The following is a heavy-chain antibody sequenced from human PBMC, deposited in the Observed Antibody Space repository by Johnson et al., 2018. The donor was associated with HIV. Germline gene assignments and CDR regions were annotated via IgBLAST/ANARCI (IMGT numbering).Heavy chain of an antibody. V-gene: IGHV3-30-3*01. Sequence: QVQLVESGGGVVQPGRSLRLSCAASGFTFSSYAMHWVRQAPGKGLAWVAVISYDGSNKYYADSVKGRFTISRDNSKNTLYLQMNSLRAEDTAVYYCAREPGLVAAFDIWGQGTMVTVSS. D-gene: IGHD6-19*01. CDR2: ISYDGSNK. CDR3: AREPGLVAAFDI. J-gene: IGHJ3*02. CDR1: GFTFSSYA.